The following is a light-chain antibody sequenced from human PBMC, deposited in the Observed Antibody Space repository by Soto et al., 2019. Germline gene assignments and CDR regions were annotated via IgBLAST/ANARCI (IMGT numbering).Light chain of an antibody. Sequence: EVVLTQSPDTLSLSPGETATLSCRASQSVDRYVAWYQQKVGQAPRLLIHGASNRASGIPDRFSGSGSGTDFTLTISRLEPEDFAVYYCQQYGGSPRTFGQGTKVDIK. J-gene: IGKJ1*01. CDR2: GAS. CDR1: QSVDRY. CDR3: QQYGGSPRT. V-gene: IGKV3-20*01.